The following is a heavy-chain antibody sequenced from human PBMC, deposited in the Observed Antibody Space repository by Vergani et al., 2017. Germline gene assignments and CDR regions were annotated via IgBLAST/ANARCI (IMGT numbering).Heavy chain of an antibody. J-gene: IGHJ3*02. D-gene: IGHD3-16*01. CDR2: VFHSGSA. CDR1: GYSISRGYY. V-gene: IGHV4-38-2*02. Sequence: QVQLQESGPGLVKPSETLFLTCSVSGYSISRGYYWGWIRQPPGKGLEWIATVFHSGSAYYNPSLRRRVTISVETSKNQFSLRLTTLTAADTAVYYCARQFWVSQGVGAFETWGRGTEVSVSS. CDR3: ARQFWVSQGVGAFET.